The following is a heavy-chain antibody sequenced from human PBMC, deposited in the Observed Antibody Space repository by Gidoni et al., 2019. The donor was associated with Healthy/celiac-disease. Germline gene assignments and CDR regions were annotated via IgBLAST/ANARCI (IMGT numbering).Heavy chain of an antibody. Sequence: QVQLVESGGVVVQPGRSLRLSCAASGFTFSSYAMHWVRQAPGKGLEWVAVISDDGSNKYYADSVKGRFTIARDNSKNTLYLQMNSLRAEDTAVYYCASGARGGPDYWGQGTLVTVSS. D-gene: IGHD2-15*01. CDR1: GFTFSSYA. CDR2: ISDDGSNK. V-gene: IGHV3-30-3*01. J-gene: IGHJ4*02. CDR3: ASGARGGPDY.